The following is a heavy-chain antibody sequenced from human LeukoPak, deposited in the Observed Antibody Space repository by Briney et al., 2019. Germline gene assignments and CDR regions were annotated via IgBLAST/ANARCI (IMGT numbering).Heavy chain of an antibody. CDR3: AELGITMIGGV. CDR1: GFTFSSYW. Sequence: GGSLRLSCAASGFTFSSYWMHWVRQAPGKGLVWVSRINSDGSRTYYADSVKGRFIISIDNAKNTLYLQMNSLRAEDTAVYYCAELGITMIGGVWGKGTTVTISS. V-gene: IGHV3-74*01. D-gene: IGHD3-10*02. CDR2: INSDGSRT. J-gene: IGHJ6*04.